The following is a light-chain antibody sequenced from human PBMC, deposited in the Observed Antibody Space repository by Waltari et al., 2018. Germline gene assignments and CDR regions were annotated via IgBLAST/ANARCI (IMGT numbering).Light chain of an antibody. CDR2: DDS. CDR1: SSNIGAPYN. Sequence: QSVLTQPPSVSGAPGQRVTISCTGSSSNIGAPYNVHWYQHLPGTAPKLLIYDDSHRPSGVPDLFSGSKSGTSASLAITGLRAEDEAEYYCQSYDSGLIGVVFGGGTKVTVL. CDR3: QSYDSGLIGVV. J-gene: IGLJ3*02. V-gene: IGLV1-40*01.